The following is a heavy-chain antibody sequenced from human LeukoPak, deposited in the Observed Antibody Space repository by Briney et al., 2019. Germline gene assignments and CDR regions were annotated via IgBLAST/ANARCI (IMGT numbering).Heavy chain of an antibody. D-gene: IGHD1-14*01. CDR3: AAGGGSTFNP. CDR2: FTGSAGNI. V-gene: IGHV3-23*01. Sequence: GGSLTLSCAASGFTFSSQALSWVRQAPGKGLEWVSSFTGSAGNIHYADSVKGRFTLSRDSSKETMYLQMNSLRVDDTAMYFCAAGGGSTFNPWGQGILVTVSS. CDR1: GFTFSSQA. J-gene: IGHJ5*02.